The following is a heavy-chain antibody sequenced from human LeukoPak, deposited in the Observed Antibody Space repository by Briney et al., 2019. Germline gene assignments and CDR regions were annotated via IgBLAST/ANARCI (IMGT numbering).Heavy chain of an antibody. V-gene: IGHV4-39*01. D-gene: IGHD6-19*01. Sequence: PSETLSLTCTVSGGSISSYYWGWIRQPPGKGLEWIGSIYYSGSTYYNPSLKSRVTISVDTSKNQFSLKLSSVTAADTAVYYCARHASGWYKDAFDIWGQGTMVTVSS. J-gene: IGHJ3*02. CDR3: ARHASGWYKDAFDI. CDR1: GGSISSYY. CDR2: IYYSGST.